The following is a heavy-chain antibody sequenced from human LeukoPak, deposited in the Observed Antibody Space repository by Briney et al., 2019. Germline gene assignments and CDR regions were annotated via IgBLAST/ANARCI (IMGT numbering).Heavy chain of an antibody. CDR1: GGSISSYY. CDR2: IYYSGST. CDR3: ASYCSGGSCYGDFDY. V-gene: IGHV4-59*01. J-gene: IGHJ4*02. D-gene: IGHD2-15*01. Sequence: PSETLSLTCTVSGGSISSYYRSWIRQPPGKGLEWIGYIYYSGSTNYNPSLKSRVTISVDTSKNQFSLKLSSVTAADTAVYYCASYCSGGSCYGDFDYWGQGTLVTVSS.